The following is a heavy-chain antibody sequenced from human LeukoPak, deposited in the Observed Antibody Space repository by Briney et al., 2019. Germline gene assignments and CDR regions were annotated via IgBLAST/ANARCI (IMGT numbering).Heavy chain of an antibody. D-gene: IGHD2-15*01. J-gene: IGHJ3*02. CDR3: ARERCSGGSCTYDPFDI. V-gene: IGHV3-30*03. Sequence: GGSLRLSCAASGFTFDDYGMSWVRQAPGKGLEWVAVMSVNGINKYYADSVRGRFTVSRDISKNTQFLQMNSLRFEDTAVYFCARERCSGGSCTYDPFDIWGHGTMVTVST. CDR1: GFTFDDYG. CDR2: MSVNGINK.